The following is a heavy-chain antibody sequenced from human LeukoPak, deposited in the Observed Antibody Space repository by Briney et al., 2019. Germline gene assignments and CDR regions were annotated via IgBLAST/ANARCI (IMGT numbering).Heavy chain of an antibody. CDR3: ARRNYYGSGSYYALSY. Sequence: AESLKISCKGSGYSFTSYWISWVRQMPGKGLEWMGRIDPSDSYTNYRPSFQGHVTISADKSISTAYLQWSSLKASDTAMYYCARRNYYGSGSYYALSYWGQGPLVTVSS. D-gene: IGHD3-10*01. CDR1: GYSFTSYW. V-gene: IGHV5-10-1*01. CDR2: IDPSDSYT. J-gene: IGHJ4*02.